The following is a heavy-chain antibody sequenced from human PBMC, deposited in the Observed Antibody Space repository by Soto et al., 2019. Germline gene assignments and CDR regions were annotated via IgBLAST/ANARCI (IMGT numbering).Heavy chain of an antibody. CDR2: INHSGST. CDR1: GGSFSGYY. CDR3: ARVRVTVTTLRSHYYNYYGMDV. V-gene: IGHV4-34*01. Sequence: SETLSLTCAVYGGSFSGYYWSWIRQPPGKGLEWIGEINHSGSTNCNPSLKSRVTISVDTSKNQFSLKLSSVTAADTAVYYCARVRVTVTTLRSHYYNYYGMDVWGQGTTVTVSS. D-gene: IGHD4-4*01. J-gene: IGHJ6*02.